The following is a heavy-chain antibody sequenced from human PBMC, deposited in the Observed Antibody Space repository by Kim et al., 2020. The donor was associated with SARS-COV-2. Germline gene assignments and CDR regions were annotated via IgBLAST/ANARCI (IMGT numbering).Heavy chain of an antibody. D-gene: IGHD3-3*01. CDR3: ARGEIFVMDV. V-gene: IGHV4-61*02. J-gene: IGHJ6*02. Sequence: SETLSLTCTVSGGSISSGSYYWSWIRQPAGKGLEWIGRIYTSGSTNYNPSLKSRVTISVDTSKNQFSLKLSSVTAADTAVYYCARGEIFVMDVWGQGTTVTVSS. CDR2: IYTSGST. CDR1: GGSISSGSYY.